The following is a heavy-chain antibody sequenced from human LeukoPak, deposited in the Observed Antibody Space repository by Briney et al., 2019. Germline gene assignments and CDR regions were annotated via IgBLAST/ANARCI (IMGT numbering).Heavy chain of an antibody. CDR2: IYYSGST. CDR3: AACSGGSCYRNDAFDT. V-gene: IGHV4-59*01. Sequence: PSETLSLTCTVSGGFISSYYWSWIRQPPGKGLEWIGYIYYSGSTNYNPSLKSRVTISVDTSKNQFSLKLSSVTAADTAVYYCAACSGGSCYRNDAFDTWGQGTMVTVSS. D-gene: IGHD2-15*01. CDR1: GGFISSYY. J-gene: IGHJ3*02.